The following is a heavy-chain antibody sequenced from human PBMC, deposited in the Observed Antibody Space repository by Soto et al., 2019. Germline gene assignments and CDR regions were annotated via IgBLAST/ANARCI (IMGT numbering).Heavy chain of an antibody. CDR1: GFTFRRYG. D-gene: IGHD6-19*01. CDR3: ANGLSGWYHHSLYYYYYGIDV. V-gene: IGHV3-30*18. J-gene: IGHJ6*02. Sequence: QVKLVESGGGVVQPGRSLRLYCEASGFTFRRYGMHWVRQAPGKGLEWVAVISSDGSKKDYADSMKGRLTISRDNSKNTLYLQMNSLRAEDTAVYYCANGLSGWYHHSLYYYYYGIDVWGQGTTVTVSS. CDR2: ISSDGSKK.